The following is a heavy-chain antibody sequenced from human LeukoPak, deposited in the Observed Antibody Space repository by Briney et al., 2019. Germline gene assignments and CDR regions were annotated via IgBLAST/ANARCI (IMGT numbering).Heavy chain of an antibody. J-gene: IGHJ3*02. CDR3: ARGNTYYDSRGYFGDI. CDR2: INPSGGST. D-gene: IGHD3-22*01. CDR1: GYTFTSYN. Sequence: ASVKVSCQASGYTFTSYNMHRVRQAPGQGLEWMGIINPSGGSTSYAQKFQDRITMTRDTSTVYMELSSLRSEDTAVYYCARGNTYYDSRGYFGDIWGQGTMVTVSS. V-gene: IGHV1-46*01.